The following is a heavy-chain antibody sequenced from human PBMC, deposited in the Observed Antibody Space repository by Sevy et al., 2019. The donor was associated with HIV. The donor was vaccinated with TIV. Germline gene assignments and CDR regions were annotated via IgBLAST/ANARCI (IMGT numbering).Heavy chain of an antibody. CDR2: ISSSSSYI. CDR1: GFTFSRYS. D-gene: IGHD2-2*01. J-gene: IGHJ4*02. Sequence: GGSLRLSCAASGFTFSRYSMNWVRQAPGKGLEWVSSISSSSSYIYYADSLKGRFTISRDNAKNSLYLQMNSLRAEDTAVYYWARDGGCSSTSCLLYFDSWGQGTLVTVSS. V-gene: IGHV3-21*01. CDR3: ARDGGCSSTSCLLYFDS.